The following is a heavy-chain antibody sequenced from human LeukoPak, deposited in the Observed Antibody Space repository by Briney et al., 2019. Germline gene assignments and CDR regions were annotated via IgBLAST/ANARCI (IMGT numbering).Heavy chain of an antibody. CDR3: AIQGSYGKDY. D-gene: IGHD5-18*01. V-gene: IGHV3-48*03. J-gene: IGHJ4*02. CDR2: ISSRGGTI. CDR1: GFTFTSYE. Sequence: PGGSLRLSCAASGFTFTSYEMNWVRQAPGKGLEWVSYISSRGGTIYYADSVKGRFTISRDNSKNTLYLQMNSLRAEDTAVYYCAIQGSYGKDYWGQGTLVTVSS.